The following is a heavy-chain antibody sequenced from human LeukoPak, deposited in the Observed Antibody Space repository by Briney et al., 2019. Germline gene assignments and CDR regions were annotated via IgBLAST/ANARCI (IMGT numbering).Heavy chain of an antibody. J-gene: IGHJ6*02. CDR2: ISGSGGST. CDR1: GFTFSSYA. CDR3: ASDYGSGSPSYYGMDV. V-gene: IGHV3-23*01. D-gene: IGHD3-10*01. Sequence: PGRSLRLSCAASGFTFSSYAMHWVRQAPGKGLEWVSAISGSGGSTYYADSVKGRFTISRDNSKNTLYLQMNSLGAEDTAVYYCASDYGSGSPSYYGMDVWGQGTTVTVSS.